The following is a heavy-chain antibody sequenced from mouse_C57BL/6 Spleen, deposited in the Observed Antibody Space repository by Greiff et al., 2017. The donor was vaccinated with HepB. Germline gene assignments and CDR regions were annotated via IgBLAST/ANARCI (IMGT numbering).Heavy chain of an antibody. CDR1: GYTFTSYW. CDR3: AREAQADDY. CDR2: IYPGSGST. V-gene: IGHV1-55*01. D-gene: IGHD3-2*02. Sequence: QVHVKQPGAELVKPGASVKMSCKASGYTFTSYWITWVKQRPGQGLEWIGDIYPGSGSTNYNEKFKSKATLTVDTSSSTAYMQLSSLTSEDSAVYYCAREAQADDYWGQGTTLTVSS. J-gene: IGHJ2*01.